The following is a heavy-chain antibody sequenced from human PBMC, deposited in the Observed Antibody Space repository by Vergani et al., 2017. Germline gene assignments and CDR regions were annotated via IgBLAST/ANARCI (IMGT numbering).Heavy chain of an antibody. Sequence: QVQLQESGPGLVKPSETLSLTCTVSGGSISSYYWSWIRQPPGKGLEWIGSIYYSGSTYYNPSLKSRVTISVDTSKNQFSLKLSSVTAADTAVYYCASPITMVRGAHYGMDVWGQGTTVTVSS. CDR2: IYYSGST. CDR1: GGSISSYY. CDR3: ASPITMVRGAHYGMDV. D-gene: IGHD3-10*01. J-gene: IGHJ6*02. V-gene: IGHV4-39*07.